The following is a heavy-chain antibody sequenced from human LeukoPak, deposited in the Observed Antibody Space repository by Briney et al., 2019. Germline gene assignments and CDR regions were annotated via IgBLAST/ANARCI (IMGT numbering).Heavy chain of an antibody. CDR3: VRDGDVYNFDH. CDR2: IKGDESYT. D-gene: IGHD5-24*01. J-gene: IGHJ4*02. CDR1: EFAFRRHG. V-gene: IGHV3-74*01. Sequence: GGSLSLSCAAAEFAFRRHGMHGVRQAPGKGLVGVSRIKGDESYTNHADSVKGRFTISRDNAKNTLYLQMTSLRAEDTAIYYCVRDGDVYNFDHWGQGTLVTVSS.